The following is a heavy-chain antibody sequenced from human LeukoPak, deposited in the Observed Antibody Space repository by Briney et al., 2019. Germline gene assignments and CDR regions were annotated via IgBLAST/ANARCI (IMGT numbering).Heavy chain of an antibody. CDR2: IYYSGST. J-gene: IGHJ4*02. CDR3: ARIRAPKGGPTSYYFDY. D-gene: IGHD2-15*01. V-gene: IGHV4-39*01. CDR1: GGSISSSSYY. Sequence: SETLSLTCTVSGGSISSSSYYWGWIRQPPGKGLEWIGSIYYSGSTYYNPSLKSRVTISVDTSKNQFSLKLSSVTAADTAVYYCARIRAPKGGPTSYYFDYWGQGTLVTVSS.